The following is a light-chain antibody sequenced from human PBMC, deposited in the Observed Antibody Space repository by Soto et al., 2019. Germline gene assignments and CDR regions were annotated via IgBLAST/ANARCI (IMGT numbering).Light chain of an antibody. CDR2: EVS. CDR3: SSLTTSSSLV. Sequence: QSALTQPASVSGSPGQSITIYCTGTSSDVGGYNYVSWYQQHPGKAPKLMIYEVSNRPSGVSNRFSGSKSGNTASLTIYGLRAEDEADYYCSSLTTSSSLVFGVGTKVTVL. J-gene: IGLJ2*01. CDR1: SSDVGGYNY. V-gene: IGLV2-14*01.